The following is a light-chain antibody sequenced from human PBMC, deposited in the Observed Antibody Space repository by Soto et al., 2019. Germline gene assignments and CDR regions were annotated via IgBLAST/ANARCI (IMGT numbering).Light chain of an antibody. CDR3: QKYGSSPRT. Sequence: EIVLTQSPGTLSLSPGERATLSCRASQSVSSSYLAWYQQKPGQAPRLLIYGASSRATGIPDRFSGSGSGTDFTLTISRLEPEDFEVYYCQKYGSSPRTFGKGTKV. V-gene: IGKV3-20*01. J-gene: IGKJ1*01. CDR2: GAS. CDR1: QSVSSSY.